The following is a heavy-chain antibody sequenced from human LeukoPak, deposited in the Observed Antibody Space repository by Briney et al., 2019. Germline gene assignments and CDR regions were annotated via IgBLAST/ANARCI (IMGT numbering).Heavy chain of an antibody. J-gene: IGHJ6*03. Sequence: GESLKISCKGSGYSFSSYWIGWVRQMPGEGLEWMGIIYPGDSDTRYSPSFQGQVTISVDKSISTAYLQWSSLNASDTAMYYCARRVAASGNYYYMDSWGKGTTVTVSS. CDR3: ARRVAASGNYYYMDS. D-gene: IGHD6-13*01. V-gene: IGHV5-51*01. CDR2: IYPGDSDT. CDR1: GYSFSSYW.